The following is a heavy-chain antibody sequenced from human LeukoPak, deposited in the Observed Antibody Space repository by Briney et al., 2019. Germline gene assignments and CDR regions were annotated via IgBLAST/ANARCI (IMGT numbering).Heavy chain of an antibody. Sequence: GASVKVSCKASGYTFTGYYMHWVRQAPGQGLEWMGWINPNSGGTNYAQKFQGRVTMTRDTSISTAYMELSRLRSDDTAVYYCASERNYGGQDFSFDYWAREPWSPSPQ. V-gene: IGHV1-2*02. CDR2: INPNSGGT. CDR1: GYTFTGYY. J-gene: IGHJ4*02. D-gene: IGHD4-23*01. CDR3: ASERNYGGQDFSFDY.